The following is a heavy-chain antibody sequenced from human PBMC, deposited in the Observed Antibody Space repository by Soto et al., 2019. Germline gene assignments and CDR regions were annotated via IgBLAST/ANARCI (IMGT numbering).Heavy chain of an antibody. Sequence: EVQLVESGGGLVQPGRSLRLSCAVSGFTFEDYAMIWVRQVPGKGLECVSSISWNSGAIDYAASVKGRFTISRDNAKKSLYLEMNSLRVEDTALYYCAKGARSGWPWYLDLWGRGTLVTVSS. D-gene: IGHD6-19*01. CDR1: GFTFEDYA. J-gene: IGHJ2*01. V-gene: IGHV3-9*01. CDR3: AKGARSGWPWYLDL. CDR2: ISWNSGAI.